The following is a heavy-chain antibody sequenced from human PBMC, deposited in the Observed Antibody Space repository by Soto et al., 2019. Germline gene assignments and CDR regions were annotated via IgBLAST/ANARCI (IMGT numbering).Heavy chain of an antibody. CDR3: AREAIAVLNWFDP. D-gene: IGHD6-19*01. CDR1: GFTFSSYS. CDR2: ISSSSSTI. V-gene: IGHV3-48*02. Sequence: EVQLVESGGGLVQPGGSLRLSCAASGFTFSSYSMNWVRQAPGKGLEWVSYISSSSSTIYYADSVKGRFTISRDNAKNSLSLQMNSLRDEDTAVYYCAREAIAVLNWFDPWGQGTLVTVSS. J-gene: IGHJ5*02.